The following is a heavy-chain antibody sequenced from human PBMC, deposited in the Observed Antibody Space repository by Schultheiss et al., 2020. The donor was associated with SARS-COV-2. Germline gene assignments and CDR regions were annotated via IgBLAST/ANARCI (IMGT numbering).Heavy chain of an antibody. CDR3: ARAYNWNDVMDV. Sequence: GGPLRLSCAASGFTFSSYAMSWVRQAPGKGLEWVSAISGSGGSTYYADSVKGRFTISRENAKNSLYLQMNSLRAGDTAVYYCARAYNWNDVMDVWGQGTTVTVSS. J-gene: IGHJ6*02. V-gene: IGHV3-23*01. CDR1: GFTFSSYA. CDR2: ISGSGGST. D-gene: IGHD1-20*01.